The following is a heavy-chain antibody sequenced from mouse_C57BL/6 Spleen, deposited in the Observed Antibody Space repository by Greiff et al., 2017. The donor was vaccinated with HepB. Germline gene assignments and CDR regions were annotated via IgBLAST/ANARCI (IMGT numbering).Heavy chain of an antibody. CDR2: IDPSDSYT. CDR1: GYTFTSYW. Sequence: QVQLQQPGAELVKPGASVKLSCKASGYTFTSYWMQWVKQRPGQGLEWIGEIDPSDSYTNYNQKFKGNATLTVDTSSSTAYMQLSSLAAEDSAVYYCARAGSIYDGYYRDYWGQGTSVTVSS. J-gene: IGHJ4*01. CDR3: ARAGSIYDGYYRDY. V-gene: IGHV1-50*01. D-gene: IGHD2-3*01.